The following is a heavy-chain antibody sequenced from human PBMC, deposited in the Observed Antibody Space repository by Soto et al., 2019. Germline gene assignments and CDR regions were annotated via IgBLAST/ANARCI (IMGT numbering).Heavy chain of an antibody. D-gene: IGHD3-10*01. CDR2: IYYSGST. Sequence: PSETLSLTCTVSGGSISSYYWSWIRQPPGKGLEWIGYIYYSGSTNYNPSLKSRVTISVDTSKNQFSLKLSSVTAADTAVYYCARHDHWLVRAPLGSWGQGTLVTVSS. J-gene: IGHJ5*02. CDR1: GGSISSYY. CDR3: ARHDHWLVRAPLGS. V-gene: IGHV4-59*01.